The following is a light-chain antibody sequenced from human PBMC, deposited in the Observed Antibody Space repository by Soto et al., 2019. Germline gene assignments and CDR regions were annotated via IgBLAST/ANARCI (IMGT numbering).Light chain of an antibody. CDR1: SGDIGSYNR. CDR3: SSYTHINTRACV. CDR2: EVT. V-gene: IGLV2-14*01. Sequence: QSVLTQPASVSGSPVQSITISCTGTSGDIGSYNRVSWYQQHPGKAPKLIIYEVTDRPSGVSNRFSGSKSGNTASLTISGLQAEDEAEYYCSSYTHINTRACVFGTGTKVTVL. J-gene: IGLJ1*01.